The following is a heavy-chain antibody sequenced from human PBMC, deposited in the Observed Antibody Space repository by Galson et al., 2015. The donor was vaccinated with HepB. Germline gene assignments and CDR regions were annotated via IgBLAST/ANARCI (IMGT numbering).Heavy chain of an antibody. D-gene: IGHD4/OR15-4a*01. CDR2: IIPLLGIA. CDR1: GGTFSSYA. V-gene: IGHV1-69*04. CDR3: ARRGATGVWFDP. Sequence: SVKVSCKASGGTFSSYAISWVRQAPGQGLEWMGRIIPLLGIANYAQKFQGRVTITADKSTSTAYMELSSLRSEDTAVYYCARRGATGVWFDPWGQGTLVTVSS. J-gene: IGHJ5*02.